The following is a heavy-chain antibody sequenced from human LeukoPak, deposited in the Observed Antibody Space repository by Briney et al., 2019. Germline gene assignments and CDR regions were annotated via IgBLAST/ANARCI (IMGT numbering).Heavy chain of an antibody. Sequence: PGGPLRLSCAASGFTFSRYWMSWVRQAPGKGLELVANIKQDGSARFYGDSVKGRFTVSRDNDKNSLYLQMNSLRAEDTAVYYWARDREGSRDAFDIWGQGTMVTVSS. CDR1: GFTFSRYW. J-gene: IGHJ3*02. D-gene: IGHD1-26*01. CDR3: ARDREGSRDAFDI. CDR2: IKQDGSAR. V-gene: IGHV3-7*01.